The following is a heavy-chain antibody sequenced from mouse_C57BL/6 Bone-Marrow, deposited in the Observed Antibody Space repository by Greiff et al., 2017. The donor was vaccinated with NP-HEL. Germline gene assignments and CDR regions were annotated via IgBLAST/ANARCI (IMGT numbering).Heavy chain of an antibody. V-gene: IGHV1-47*01. J-gene: IGHJ4*01. CDR2: FHPYNDDT. Sequence: VMLQQSGAELVKPGASVKMSCKASGYTFTTYPIEWMKQNHGKSLEWIGNFHPYNDDTKYNEKFKGKATLTVEKSSSTVYLELSRLTSDDSAVYYCARRGSYGSSLYAMDYWGQGTSVTVSS. CDR1: GYTFTTYP. CDR3: ARRGSYGSSLYAMDY. D-gene: IGHD1-1*01.